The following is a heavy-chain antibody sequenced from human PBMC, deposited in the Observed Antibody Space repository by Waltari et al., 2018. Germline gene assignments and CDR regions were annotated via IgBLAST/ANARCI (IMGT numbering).Heavy chain of an antibody. CDR1: GYTFTGYY. Sequence: QVQLVQSGAEVKKPGASVKVSCKASGYTFTGYYMHWVRQAPGQGLEWMGWNKPNRVGTHIAQKVKGKVTRTRDTSSSTADLGLGRLGSDETAVYYCARGPLPDSSGYCPWGQGTLVTVSS. J-gene: IGHJ5*02. CDR3: ARGPLPDSSGYCP. D-gene: IGHD3-22*01. V-gene: IGHV1-2*02. CDR2: NKPNRVGT.